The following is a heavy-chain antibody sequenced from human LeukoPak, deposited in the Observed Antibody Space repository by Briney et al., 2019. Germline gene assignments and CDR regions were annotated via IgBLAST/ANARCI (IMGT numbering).Heavy chain of an antibody. J-gene: IGHJ4*02. CDR2: IRSKAYGGTT. V-gene: IGHV3-49*04. Sequence: GRSLRLSCTASGFTFGDYAMSWVRQAPGKGLEWVGFIRSKAYGGTTEYAASVKGRFTISRDDSKSIAYLQMNSLRAEDTAVYYCAKELLDDYYFDYWGQGTLVTVSS. CDR1: GFTFGDYA. CDR3: AKELLDDYYFDY. D-gene: IGHD2-15*01.